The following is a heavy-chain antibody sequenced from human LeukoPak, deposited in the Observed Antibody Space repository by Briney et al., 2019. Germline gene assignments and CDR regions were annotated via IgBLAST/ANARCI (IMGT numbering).Heavy chain of an antibody. V-gene: IGHV1-69*06. Sequence: SVKVSCKASGGTFSSYAISWVRQAPGQGLEWMGGIIPIFGTTNYAQKFQGRVTITADKSTSTAYMELSSLRSEDTAVYYCARGPPNYRFDYWGQGTLATVSS. CDR3: ARGPPNYRFDY. CDR2: IIPIFGTT. CDR1: GGTFSSYA. J-gene: IGHJ4*02. D-gene: IGHD1-7*01.